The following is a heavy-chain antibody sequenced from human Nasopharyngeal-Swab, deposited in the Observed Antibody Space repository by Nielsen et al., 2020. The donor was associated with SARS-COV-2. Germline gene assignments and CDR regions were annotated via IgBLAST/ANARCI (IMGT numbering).Heavy chain of an antibody. CDR1: GDTFTNSA. V-gene: IGHV1-69*10. Sequence: SVKVSCKTSGDTFTNSAISWVRQAPGQGLEWMGGIVPALGLPNYAQKFRGRVTVSADRSTTTSYLELSSLRSEDTAIYYCAREGEYGAYDAPDYWGQGTLVTVSS. D-gene: IGHD5-12*01. CDR3: AREGEYGAYDAPDY. J-gene: IGHJ4*02. CDR2: IVPALGLP.